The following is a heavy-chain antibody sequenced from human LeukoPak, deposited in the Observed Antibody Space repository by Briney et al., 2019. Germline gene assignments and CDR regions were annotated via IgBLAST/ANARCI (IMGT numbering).Heavy chain of an antibody. CDR1: GGSFSGYY. CDR2: INHSGST. J-gene: IGHJ5*02. V-gene: IGHV4-34*01. CDR3: AKRIDP. Sequence: SETLSLTCAVYGGSFSGYYWSWIRQPPGKGLEWIGEINHSGSTYYNPSLKSRVTISIDTSKNQFYLKLSSVTAADTAVYYCAKRIDPWGQGTLVTVSS.